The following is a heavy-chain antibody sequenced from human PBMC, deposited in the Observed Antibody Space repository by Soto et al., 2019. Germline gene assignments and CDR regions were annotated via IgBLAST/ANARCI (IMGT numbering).Heavy chain of an antibody. D-gene: IGHD5-12*01. CDR2: INPNGGAT. CDR1: GDSFNDYY. Sequence: VQLVQSGAEVKKPGASVKVSCKTSGDSFNDYYIHWVRQAPGQGLEWMGWINPNGGATKYAQKFQGRVTVTRDTSIRKVYMELSSLRSDDTALYYCARERGGATATLDYYYFYMDVWGKGTTVTVSS. V-gene: IGHV1-2*02. J-gene: IGHJ6*03. CDR3: ARERGGATATLDYYYFYMDV.